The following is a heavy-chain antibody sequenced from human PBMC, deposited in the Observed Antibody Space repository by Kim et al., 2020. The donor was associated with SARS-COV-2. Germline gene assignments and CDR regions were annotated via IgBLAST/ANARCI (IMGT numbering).Heavy chain of an antibody. CDR2: INTNTGNP. CDR1: GYTFTSYA. Sequence: ASVNVSCKASGYTFTSYAMNWVRQAPGQGLEWMGWINTNTGNPTYAQGFTGRFVFSLDTSVSTAYLQISSLKAEDTAVYYCARFYYGSGSYYNYYGMDVWGQGTTVTVSS. D-gene: IGHD3-10*01. CDR3: ARFYYGSGSYYNYYGMDV. J-gene: IGHJ6*02. V-gene: IGHV7-4-1*02.